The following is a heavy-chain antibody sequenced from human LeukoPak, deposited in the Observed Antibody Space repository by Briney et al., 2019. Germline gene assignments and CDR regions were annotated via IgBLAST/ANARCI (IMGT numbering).Heavy chain of an antibody. CDR1: GGSISSGGYY. V-gene: IGHV4-30-2*01. Sequence: PSETLSLTCTVSGGSISSGGYYWSWIRQPPGKALEWIGYIYYSGSTSYNPSLKSRVTISIDRSNNQLSLNLSSVTAADTAVYYCAREGRGYSGYDVFDYWGQGTLVTVSS. J-gene: IGHJ4*02. CDR2: IYYSGST. CDR3: AREGRGYSGYDVFDY. D-gene: IGHD5-12*01.